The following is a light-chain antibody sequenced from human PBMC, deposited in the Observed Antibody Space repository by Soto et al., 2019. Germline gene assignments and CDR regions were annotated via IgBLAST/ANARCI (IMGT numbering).Light chain of an antibody. Sequence: DLQMTQSPSTLPASVGAMVPITCRASQSISNWLAWYQQKPGTAPKLLIYPASTLESGVPSRFSDTGSGTELTLTISSLQPVDFSSYYCQQYMSYSFGQGTKVDIK. CDR1: QSISNW. V-gene: IGKV1-5*01. CDR3: QQYMSYS. J-gene: IGKJ1*01. CDR2: PAS.